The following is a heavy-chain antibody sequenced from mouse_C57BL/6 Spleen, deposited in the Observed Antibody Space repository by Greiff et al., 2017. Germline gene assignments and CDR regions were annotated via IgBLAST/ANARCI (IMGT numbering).Heavy chain of an antibody. J-gene: IGHJ2*01. CDR2: IDPNSGGT. D-gene: IGHD2-3*01. Sequence: QVQLQQPGAELVKPGASVKLSCKASGYTFTSYWMNWVKQRPGRGLEWIGRIDPNSGGTKYNEKFKSKATLTVDKPSSTAYMKLSSLTSEDSAVYYCAKGVPDGYYLGYWGQGTTLTVSS. CDR1: GYTFTSYW. CDR3: AKGVPDGYYLGY. V-gene: IGHV1-72*01.